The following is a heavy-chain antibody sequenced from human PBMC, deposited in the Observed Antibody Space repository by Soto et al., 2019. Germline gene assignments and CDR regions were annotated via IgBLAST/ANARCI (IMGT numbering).Heavy chain of an antibody. Sequence: PSETLSLTCTVSGGSISSGDYYWSWFRQPPGKGLEWIGYIYYSGSTYYNPSLKSRLTISVDTSKNQFSLKLSSVTAADTAVYYCARDYDSSGNYFDYWGQGTLVTVSS. CDR3: ARDYDSSGNYFDY. CDR1: GGSISSGDYY. CDR2: IYYSGST. V-gene: IGHV4-30-4*01. J-gene: IGHJ4*02. D-gene: IGHD3-22*01.